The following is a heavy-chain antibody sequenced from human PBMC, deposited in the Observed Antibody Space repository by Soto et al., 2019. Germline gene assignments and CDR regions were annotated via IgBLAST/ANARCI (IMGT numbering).Heavy chain of an antibody. J-gene: IGHJ3*02. V-gene: IGHV1-3*01. CDR1: GYTFTSYA. D-gene: IGHD3-22*01. CDR3: ARAAGDSSGYYHDAFDI. CDR2: INAGNGNT. Sequence: ASGKVACKASGYTFTSYAMHWVRQAPGQRLEWMGWINAGNGNTKYSQKFQGRVTITRDTSASTAYMELSSLRSEDTAVYYCARAAGDSSGYYHDAFDIWGQGTMVT.